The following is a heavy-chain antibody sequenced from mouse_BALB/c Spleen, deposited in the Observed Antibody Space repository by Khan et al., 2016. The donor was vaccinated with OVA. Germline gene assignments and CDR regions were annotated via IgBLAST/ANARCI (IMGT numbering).Heavy chain of an antibody. CDR1: GYSITSGYG. CDR3: ARRARIKY. V-gene: IGHV3-2*02. Sequence: EVQLVESGPGLVKPSQSLSLTCTVTGYSITSGYGWNWIRQFPGNKLEWMGYISYSGSTNYNPSLKSRISITRDTSKNQFFLQLNSVTTEDTATCYCARRARIKYWGQGTTLTVSS. J-gene: IGHJ2*01. D-gene: IGHD3-1*01. CDR2: ISYSGST.